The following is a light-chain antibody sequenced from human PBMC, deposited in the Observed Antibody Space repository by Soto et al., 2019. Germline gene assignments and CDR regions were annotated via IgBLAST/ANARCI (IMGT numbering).Light chain of an antibody. CDR2: DAS. CDR3: QQRDNWPT. Sequence: EIVLTQSPATLSLSPGERATLSCRASQSIGVRLGWYQQKAGQAPRLLIFDASNRATGVPARFSGSGSGTDFTLTIGSLEPEDFAVYYCQQRDNWPTCGQGTKGDI. CDR1: QSIGVR. J-gene: IGKJ1*01. V-gene: IGKV3-11*01.